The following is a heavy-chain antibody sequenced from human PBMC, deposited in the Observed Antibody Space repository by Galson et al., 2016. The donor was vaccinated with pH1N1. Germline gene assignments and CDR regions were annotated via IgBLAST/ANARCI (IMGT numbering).Heavy chain of an antibody. CDR2: INPVFGTT. Sequence: SVKVSCKATGATFNSYGIHWVRQAPGKGLEWMGDINPVFGTTNYAQRFQDRVTITAHDMELSGLRSEDTAIYYCATFSSSSSWRSLDAWGQGTLVTVSS. V-gene: IGHV1-69*13. J-gene: IGHJ1*01. D-gene: IGHD6-6*01. CDR3: ATFSSSSSWRSLDA. CDR1: GATFNSYG.